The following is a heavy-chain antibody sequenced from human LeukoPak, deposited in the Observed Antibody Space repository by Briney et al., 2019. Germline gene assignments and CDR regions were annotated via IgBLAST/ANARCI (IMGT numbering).Heavy chain of an antibody. J-gene: IGHJ6*02. CDR1: GFTFSSYS. D-gene: IGHD6-19*01. Sequence: PGGSLRPSCAASGFTFSSYSMNWVRQAPGKGLEWVSSISSSSSYIYYADSVKGRFTISRDNAKNSLYLQMNSLRAEDTAVYYCAREEVAGHLDYYYYYGMDVWGQGTTVTVSS. CDR3: AREEVAGHLDYYYYYGMDV. CDR2: ISSSSSYI. V-gene: IGHV3-21*01.